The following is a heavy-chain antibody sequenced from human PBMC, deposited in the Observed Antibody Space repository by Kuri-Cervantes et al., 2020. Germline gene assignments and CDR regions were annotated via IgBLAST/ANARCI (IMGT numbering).Heavy chain of an antibody. V-gene: IGHV3-30*18. D-gene: IGHD3-10*01. CDR2: ISYDGSNK. J-gene: IGHJ3*02. Sequence: GGSLRLSCAASGFTFSSYAMTRVRQAPGKGLEWVAVISYDGSNKYYADSVKGRFTISRDNSKNTLYLQMNSLRAEDTAVYYCAKDLFYGSGSFGAFDIWGHGTMVTVSS. CDR3: AKDLFYGSGSFGAFDI. CDR1: GFTFSSYA.